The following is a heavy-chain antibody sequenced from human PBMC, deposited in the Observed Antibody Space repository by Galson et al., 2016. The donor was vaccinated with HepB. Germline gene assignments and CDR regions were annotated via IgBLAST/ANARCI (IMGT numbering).Heavy chain of an antibody. V-gene: IGHV3-7*03. CDR3: ARDVNQTCYGSGAYFDANDI. CDR1: GFTFSSYW. D-gene: IGHD3-10*01. CDR2: IKQDGNIK. J-gene: IGHJ3*02. Sequence: SLRLSCAGSGFTFSSYWMTWVRQAPGKGLEWVANIKQDGNIKYYVDSVKGRFNISRDNANNSLYLQMNSLSAEDTAVYYCARDVNQTCYGSGAYFDANDIWGQGTMVTVSS.